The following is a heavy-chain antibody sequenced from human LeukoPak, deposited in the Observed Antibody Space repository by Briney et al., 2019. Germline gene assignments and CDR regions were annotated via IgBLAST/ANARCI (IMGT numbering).Heavy chain of an antibody. J-gene: IGHJ4*02. CDR1: GFTFSSYG. D-gene: IGHD5-18*01. CDR3: AQGVQLWIN. V-gene: IGHV3-30*18. Sequence: GRSLRLSCAASGFTFSSYGMHWVRQAPGKGLEWVAVISYDGSNKYYADSVKGRFTISRDNSKNTLYLQMNSLRAEDTAVYYCAQGVQLWINWGQGTLVTVSS. CDR2: ISYDGSNK.